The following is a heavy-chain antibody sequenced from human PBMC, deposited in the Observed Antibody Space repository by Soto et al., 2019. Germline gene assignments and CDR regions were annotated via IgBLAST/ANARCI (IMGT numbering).Heavy chain of an antibody. CDR3: ARDLGYYDFWSGWRALQRIDY. CDR2: ISAYNGNT. J-gene: IGHJ4*02. V-gene: IGHV1-18*01. CDR1: VYSFTSYG. D-gene: IGHD3-3*01. Sequence: XSVKVSCKASVYSFTSYGISWVRQAPGQGLEWMGWISAYNGNTNYAQKLQGRVTMTTDTSTSTAYMELRSLRSDDTAVYYCARDLGYYDFWSGWRALQRIDYWGQGPLVTVSS.